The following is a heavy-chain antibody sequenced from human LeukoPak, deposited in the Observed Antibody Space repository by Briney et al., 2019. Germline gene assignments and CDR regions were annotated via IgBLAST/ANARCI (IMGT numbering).Heavy chain of an antibody. Sequence: GGSLRLSCAASGFTFSSYAMHWVRQAPGKGLEWVAVISYDGSNKYYADSVKGRFTISRDNSKNTLYLQMNSLRAEDTAVYYCARDLTSAPYYFDYWGQGTLVTVSS. V-gene: IGHV3-30-3*01. D-gene: IGHD3-16*01. CDR1: GFTFSSYA. J-gene: IGHJ4*02. CDR2: ISYDGSNK. CDR3: ARDLTSAPYYFDY.